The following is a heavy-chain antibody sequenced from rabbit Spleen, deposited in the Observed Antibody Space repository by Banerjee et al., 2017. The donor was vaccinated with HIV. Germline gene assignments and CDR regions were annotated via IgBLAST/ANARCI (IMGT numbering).Heavy chain of an antibody. V-gene: IGHV1S47*01. Sequence: QEQLVESGGGLVKPEGSLKLSCTASGFSFSNKAVMCWVRQTPGKGLEWIGYIEPIFGRTYYASWVDGRFTISSHNAQNTLYLQLNSLTAADTATYFCVRDGEGGDGYLNLWGPGTLVTVS. D-gene: IGHD5-1*01. CDR3: VRDGEGGDGYLNL. J-gene: IGHJ4*01. CDR1: GFSFSNKA. CDR2: IEPIFGRT.